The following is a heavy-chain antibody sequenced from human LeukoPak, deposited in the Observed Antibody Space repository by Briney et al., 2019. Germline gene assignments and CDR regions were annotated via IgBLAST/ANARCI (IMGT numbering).Heavy chain of an antibody. CDR1: GFTFSSYG. CDR2: ISYDGSNK. J-gene: IGHJ4*02. CDR3: AQGRLRYFDWLLSLFVY. D-gene: IGHD3-9*01. Sequence: RGSLRLSCPASGFTFSSYGMHWVRQAPGKGLEWVAVISYDGSNKYYADSVKGRFTISRDNSKNTLYLQMNSLRAEDTAVYYCAQGRLRYFDWLLSLFVYWGQGTLVTVSS. V-gene: IGHV3-30*18.